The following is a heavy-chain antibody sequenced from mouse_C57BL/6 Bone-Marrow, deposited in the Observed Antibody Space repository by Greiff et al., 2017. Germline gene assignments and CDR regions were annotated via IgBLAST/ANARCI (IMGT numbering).Heavy chain of an antibody. V-gene: IGHV2-9-1*01. CDR1: GFSLTSYA. CDR3: ARIYYDYSWFAY. D-gene: IGHD2-4*01. Sequence: VKLLESGPGLVAPSQSLSITCTVSGFSLTSYAISWVRQPPGKGLEWLGVIWTGGGTNYNSALKSRLSISKDNSKSQVFLKMNSLQTDDTARYXCARIYYDYSWFAYWGQGTLVTVSA. CDR2: IWTGGGT. J-gene: IGHJ3*01.